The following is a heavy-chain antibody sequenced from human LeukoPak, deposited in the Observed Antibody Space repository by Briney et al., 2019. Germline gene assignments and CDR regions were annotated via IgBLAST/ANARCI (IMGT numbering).Heavy chain of an antibody. CDR1: GFTFNHHW. D-gene: IGHD6-13*01. J-gene: IGHJ4*02. CDR2: IKSKTDGGTT. Sequence: GGSLRLSCAASGFTFNHHWMSWVRQAPGKGLEWVGRIKSKTDGGTTDYAAPVKGRFTISRDDSRNTLYLQMNSLKTEDTAVYYCARIEEAGPLHYWGQGTLVTVSS. CDR3: ARIEEAGPLHY. V-gene: IGHV3-15*01.